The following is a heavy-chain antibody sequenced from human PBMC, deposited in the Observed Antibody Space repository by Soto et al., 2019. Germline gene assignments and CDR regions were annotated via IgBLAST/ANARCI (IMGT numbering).Heavy chain of an antibody. CDR2: INGDGTTT. V-gene: IGHV3-74*01. D-gene: IGHD3-10*01. Sequence: EVQLVESGGGLVQPGGSLRLSCAASGFTFNNYWIHWVRQAPGKGLMWVSRINGDGTTTNYADSVRGRFAISRDNAENTVYLQMNSLRAEDTALYYCARGVRGHYGKEVWGQGTTVTVSS. CDR3: ARGVRGHYGKEV. CDR1: GFTFNNYW. J-gene: IGHJ6*02.